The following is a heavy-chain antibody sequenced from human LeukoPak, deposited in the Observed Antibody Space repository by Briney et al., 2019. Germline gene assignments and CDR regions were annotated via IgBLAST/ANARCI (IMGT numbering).Heavy chain of an antibody. D-gene: IGHD4-17*01. CDR1: GGTLSSYA. J-gene: IGHJ4*02. CDR3: AKKTDYDLEFDY. Sequence: ASVKVSCKASGGTLSSYAISWVRQAPGQGLEWMGGIIPIFGTANYAQKFQGRVTITAGESTSTAYMELSSLRSEDTAVYYCAKKTDYDLEFDYWGQGTLVTVSP. V-gene: IGHV1-69*01. CDR2: IIPIFGTA.